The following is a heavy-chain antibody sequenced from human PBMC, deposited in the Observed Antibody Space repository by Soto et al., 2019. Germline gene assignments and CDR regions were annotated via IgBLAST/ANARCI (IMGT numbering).Heavy chain of an antibody. J-gene: IGHJ4*02. Sequence: SETLSLTCTVSGGSISSTNHYWGWIRQPPGKGLEWIGDIYYSGMTRYNPSLQSRVTISVDTSKNQFSLKLSSVTAADTAVYYCARHGYYYDSTGYYYFVWGQGTLVTVSS. V-gene: IGHV4-39*01. D-gene: IGHD3-22*01. CDR2: IYYSGMT. CDR3: ARHGYYYDSTGYYYFV. CDR1: GGSISSTNHY.